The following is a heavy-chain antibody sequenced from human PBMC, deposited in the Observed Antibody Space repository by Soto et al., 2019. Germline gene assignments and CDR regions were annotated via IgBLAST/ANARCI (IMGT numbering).Heavy chain of an antibody. D-gene: IGHD2-15*01. Sequence: ASVKVSCKASGYTFTMSYMHWVRQAPGQGLEWMGIISPSGGSTIYAQKFQGRVTMTRDTSTSTVYMELSSLTSEDTAVYYCARRYCSGSSCYYFDYRRQGTLVTVSS. CDR2: ISPSGGST. CDR3: ARRYCSGSSCYYFDY. V-gene: IGHV1-46*01. J-gene: IGHJ4*02. CDR1: GYTFTMSY.